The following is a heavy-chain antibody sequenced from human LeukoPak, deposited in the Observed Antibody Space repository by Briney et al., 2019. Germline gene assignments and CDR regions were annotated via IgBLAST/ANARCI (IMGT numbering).Heavy chain of an antibody. Sequence: PGGSLRLSCAASGFTFSSYAMHWVRQAPGKGLEWVAVISYDGSNKYYADSVKGRFTISRDNSKNTLYLQMNSLRAEDTAVYYCATQVEMATLEAWGQGTLVTVSP. CDR2: ISYDGSNK. V-gene: IGHV3-30-3*01. CDR1: GFTFSSYA. D-gene: IGHD5-24*01. J-gene: IGHJ5*02. CDR3: ATQVEMATLEA.